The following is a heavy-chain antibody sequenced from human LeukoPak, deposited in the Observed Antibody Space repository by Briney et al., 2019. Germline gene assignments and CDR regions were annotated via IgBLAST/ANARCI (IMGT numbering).Heavy chain of an antibody. CDR2: IYDVGTT. CDR3: ATGHYSNTL. D-gene: IGHD6-13*01. Sequence: GGSLRLSCAVSGFTVATNYMTWFRQAPGKGLEWVSVIYDVGTTCYADSVKGRFTISRDNSRNTLYLQMNSLRAEDTAMYFCATGHYSNTLGGQGTLVTVSS. V-gene: IGHV3-66*01. J-gene: IGHJ4*02. CDR1: GFTVATNY.